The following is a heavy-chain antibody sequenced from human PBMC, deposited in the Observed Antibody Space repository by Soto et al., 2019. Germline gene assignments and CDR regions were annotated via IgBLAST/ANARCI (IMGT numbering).Heavy chain of an antibody. D-gene: IGHD3-22*01. CDR3: AHSFKLDYYDSSGYYSGGEGFDY. V-gene: IGHV2-5*02. Sequence: QITLKESGPTLVKPTQTLTLTCTFSGFSLSTSGVGVGWIRQPPGKALEWLALIYWDDDKRYSPSLKSRLTIPKDTSKNQVVLTMTNMDPVDTATYYCAHSFKLDYYDSSGYYSGGEGFDYWGQGTLVTVSS. CDR1: GFSLSTSGVG. J-gene: IGHJ4*02. CDR2: IYWDDDK.